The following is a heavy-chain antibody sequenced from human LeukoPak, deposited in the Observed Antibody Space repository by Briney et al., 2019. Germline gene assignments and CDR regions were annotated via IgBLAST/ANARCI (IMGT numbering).Heavy chain of an antibody. CDR2: IYYSGST. CDR3: ARAGSSKNYYYYMDV. V-gene: IGHV4-59*01. CDR1: GGSISSYY. D-gene: IGHD6-13*01. Sequence: SETLSLTCTASGGSISSYYWSWIRQPPGKGLEWIGYIYYSGSTNYNPSLKSRVTISIDTSKNQFSLKLSSVTAADTAVYYCARAGSSKNYYYYMDVWGKGTTVTVSS. J-gene: IGHJ6*03.